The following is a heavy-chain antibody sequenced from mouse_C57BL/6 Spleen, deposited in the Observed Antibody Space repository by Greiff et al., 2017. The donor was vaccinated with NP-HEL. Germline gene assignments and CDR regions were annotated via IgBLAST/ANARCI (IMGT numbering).Heavy chain of an antibody. Sequence: QVQLKQSGAELARPGASVKLSCKASGYTFTSYGISWVKQRTGQGLEWIGEIYPRSGNTYYNEKFKGKATLTADKSSSTAYMELRSLTSEDSAVYFCASQYYGSSDEGFDYWGKGTTLTVSS. D-gene: IGHD1-1*01. V-gene: IGHV1-81*01. J-gene: IGHJ2*01. CDR3: ASQYYGSSDEGFDY. CDR2: IYPRSGNT. CDR1: GYTFTSYG.